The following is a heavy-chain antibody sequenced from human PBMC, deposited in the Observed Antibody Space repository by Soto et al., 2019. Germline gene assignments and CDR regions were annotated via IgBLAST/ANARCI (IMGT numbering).Heavy chain of an antibody. D-gene: IGHD2-15*01. CDR3: ERGMRDCSGDFDY. V-gene: IGHV3-33*01. Sequence: GGSLRLSCAASGFTFRSYGMHWVRQAPGKGLEWVTVIWYDGSNKYYADSVKGRFTISRDNSKNTLYLQMNSLRAEDTAVYYCERGMRDCSGDFDYWGQGTLVTVSS. CDR1: GFTFRSYG. J-gene: IGHJ4*02. CDR2: IWYDGSNK.